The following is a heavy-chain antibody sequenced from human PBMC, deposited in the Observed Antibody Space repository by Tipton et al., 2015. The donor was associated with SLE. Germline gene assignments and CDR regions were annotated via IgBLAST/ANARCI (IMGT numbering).Heavy chain of an antibody. V-gene: IGHV4-61*02. D-gene: IGHD5-12*01. CDR2: IYTSGSI. J-gene: IGHJ4*02. CDR3: VRDRGYAHFDY. Sequence: TLSLTCTVSGGSISSGSYYWSWIRQPAGKGLEWIGRIYTSGSINYNPSLKSRVTISVDTSKNQFSLKLSSVTAADTAVYNCVRDRGYAHFDYWGQGTLVTVSS. CDR1: GGSISSGSYY.